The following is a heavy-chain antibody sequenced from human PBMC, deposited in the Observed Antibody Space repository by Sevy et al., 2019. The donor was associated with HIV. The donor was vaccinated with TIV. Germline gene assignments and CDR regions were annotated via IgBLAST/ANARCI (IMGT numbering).Heavy chain of an antibody. CDR1: GFTFSKYS. CDR2: LSFGCGEI. J-gene: IGHJ4*02. D-gene: IGHD2-8*01. Sequence: GGSLRLSCAASGFTFSKYSMSWVRQPPGKGLEWVSTLSFGCGEINYADSVKGRFTISRGSSTSSVYLQMNNLRPADTAVYYCAREGCTKPQDYWGQGTLVTVSS. V-gene: IGHV3-23*01. CDR3: AREGCTKPQDY.